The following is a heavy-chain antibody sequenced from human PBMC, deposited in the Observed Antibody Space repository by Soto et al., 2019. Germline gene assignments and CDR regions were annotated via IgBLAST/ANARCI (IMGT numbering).Heavy chain of an antibody. Sequence: QMQLVQSGPEVKKPGTSVKVSCKASGFTFTSSAMQWVRQARGQRLEWIGWIVVGSGNTNYAQKFQERVTITRDMSTSTAYMELSSLRSEDNAVYYCAAALYHNDYSWGSYRHDAFDIWGQGTMVTVSS. J-gene: IGHJ3*02. CDR2: IVVGSGNT. CDR3: AAALYHNDYSWGSYRHDAFDI. V-gene: IGHV1-58*02. D-gene: IGHD3-16*02. CDR1: GFTFTSSA.